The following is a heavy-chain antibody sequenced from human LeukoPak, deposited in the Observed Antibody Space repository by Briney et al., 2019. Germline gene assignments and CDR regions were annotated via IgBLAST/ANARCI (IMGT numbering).Heavy chain of an antibody. V-gene: IGHV1-69*05. D-gene: IGHD2-21*02. Sequence: GASVKVSCKASGGTFSSYAISWVRQAPGQGLEWMGGIIPIFGTANYAQKFQGRVTVTTDESTSTAYMELSSLRPEDTAVYYCARGDYCGGDCYSSWFDPWGQGTLVTVSS. CDR2: IIPIFGTA. J-gene: IGHJ5*02. CDR1: GGTFSSYA. CDR3: ARGDYCGGDCYSSWFDP.